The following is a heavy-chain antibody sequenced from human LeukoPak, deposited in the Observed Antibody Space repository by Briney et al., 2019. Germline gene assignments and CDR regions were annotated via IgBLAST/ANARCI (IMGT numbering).Heavy chain of an antibody. Sequence: GGSLRHSCAASGLSFSSHWMHWVRQAPGQGLVWLSSINSDGSITPYADAVKGRFTISRDNARDTWHLQMNSLRVDDSALYFCTKGGTYSWDTIDVRGHGTVVTV. D-gene: IGHD1-26*01. J-gene: IGHJ3*01. CDR1: GLSFSSHW. CDR3: TKGGTYSWDTIDV. CDR2: INSDGSIT. V-gene: IGHV3-74*01.